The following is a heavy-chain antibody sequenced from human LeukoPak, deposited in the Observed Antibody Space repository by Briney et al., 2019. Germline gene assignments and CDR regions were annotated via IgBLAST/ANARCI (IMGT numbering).Heavy chain of an antibody. Sequence: SETLSLTCTVSGGSISSYYWSWIRQPPGKGLEWIGYIYYRGSTNYNPSLKSRVTISVDTSKNQFSLKLSSVTAADTAVYYCARDSGWEFRYYYMDVWGKGTTVTVSS. CDR1: GGSISSYY. CDR2: IYYRGST. CDR3: ARDSGWEFRYYYMDV. J-gene: IGHJ6*03. V-gene: IGHV4-59*01. D-gene: IGHD1-26*01.